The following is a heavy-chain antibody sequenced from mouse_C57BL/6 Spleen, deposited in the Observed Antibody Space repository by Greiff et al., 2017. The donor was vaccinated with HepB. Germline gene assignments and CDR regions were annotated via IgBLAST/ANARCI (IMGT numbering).Heavy chain of an antibody. CDR3: ARDDYDSFAY. J-gene: IGHJ3*01. V-gene: IGHV1-19*01. CDR2: INPYNGGT. D-gene: IGHD2-4*01. CDR1: GYTFTDYY. Sequence: EVQLQQSGPVLVKPGASVKMSCKASGYTFTDYYMNWVKQSHGKSLEWIGVINPYNGGTSYNQKFKGKATLTVDKSSSTAYMELTSLTSEASAVYCCARDDYDSFAYWGQGTLVTVSA.